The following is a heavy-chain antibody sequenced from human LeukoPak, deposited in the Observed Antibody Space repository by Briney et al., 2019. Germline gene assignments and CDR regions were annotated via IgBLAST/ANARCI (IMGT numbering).Heavy chain of an antibody. D-gene: IGHD6-19*01. Sequence: SETLSLTCTVSGGSISSGNYYWSWIRQPPGKGLEWIGYICYSGSTYYNPSLKSRVTISVDTSKNQFSLKLSSVTAADTAVYYCARAGMGSGWAYYFDYWGQGTLVTVSS. CDR1: GGSISSGNYY. CDR2: ICYSGST. V-gene: IGHV4-30-4*01. J-gene: IGHJ4*02. CDR3: ARAGMGSGWAYYFDY.